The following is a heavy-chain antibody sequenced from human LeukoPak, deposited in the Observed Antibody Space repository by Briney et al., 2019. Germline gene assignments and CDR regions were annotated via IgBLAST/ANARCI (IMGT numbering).Heavy chain of an antibody. D-gene: IGHD2-2*01. CDR2: ISAYNGNT. J-gene: IGHJ6*02. CDR3: ARWGIVVVPALGMDV. V-gene: IGHV1-18*01. Sequence: ASVKVSCKASGYTFTSYGISWVRQAPGQGLEWMGWISAYNGNTNYAQKLQGRVTMTTDTSTSTAYMELSSLRSEDTAVYYCARWGIVVVPALGMDVWGQGTTVTVSS. CDR1: GYTFTSYG.